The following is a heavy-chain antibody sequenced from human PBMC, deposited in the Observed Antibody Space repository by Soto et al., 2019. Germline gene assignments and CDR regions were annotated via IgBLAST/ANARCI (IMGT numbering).Heavy chain of an antibody. CDR1: GGSINNNYFY. CDR2: IYHSGST. V-gene: IGHV4-31*03. Sequence: SETLSLTCNVSGGSINNNYFYWSWIRQFPGKGLEWIGYIYHSGSTYYNLSLKSRVTISIDASRNQFSLELRSVTAADTAVYYCATSSMGDNSGYFPFWGQGTLVTVSS. D-gene: IGHD3-22*01. CDR3: ATSSMGDNSGYFPF. J-gene: IGHJ4*02.